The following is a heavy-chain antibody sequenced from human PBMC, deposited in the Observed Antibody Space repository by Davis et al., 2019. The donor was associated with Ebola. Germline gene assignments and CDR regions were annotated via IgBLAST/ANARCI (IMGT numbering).Heavy chain of an antibody. CDR3: ATVNSGTHYFDY. CDR1: GYTLTELS. J-gene: IGHJ4*02. V-gene: IGHV1-24*01. CDR2: FDPEDGET. D-gene: IGHD5-12*01. Sequence: ASVKVSCKVSGYTLTELSMHWVRQAPGKGLEWMGGFDPEDGETIYAQKFQGRVTMTEDTSTDTAYMELSSLRSEDTAVYYCATVNSGTHYFDYWGQGTLVTVSS.